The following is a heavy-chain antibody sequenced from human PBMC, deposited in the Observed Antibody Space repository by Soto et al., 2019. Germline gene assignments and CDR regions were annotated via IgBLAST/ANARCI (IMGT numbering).Heavy chain of an antibody. CDR2: ISGSGGST. Sequence: GGSLRLSCAASGFTFSSYAMSWVRQAPGKGLEWVSAISGSGGSTYYADSVKGRFTISRDDSKNTAYLQMNSLKTEDTAVYYCTRPPFDNWFDPWGQGTLVTVSS. V-gene: IGHV3-23*01. D-gene: IGHD3-16*01. CDR3: TRPPFDNWFDP. J-gene: IGHJ5*02. CDR1: GFTFSSYA.